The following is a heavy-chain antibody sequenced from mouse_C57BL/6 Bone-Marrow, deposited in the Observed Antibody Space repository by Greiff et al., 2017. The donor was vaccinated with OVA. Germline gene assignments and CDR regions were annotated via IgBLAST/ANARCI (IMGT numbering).Heavy chain of an antibody. CDR2: ISNGGGST. V-gene: IGHV5-12*01. J-gene: IGHJ4*01. CDR3: AREDYYGSSYGDY. D-gene: IGHD1-1*01. CDR1: GFTFSDYY. Sequence: EVKLMESGGGLVQPGGSLKLSCAASGFTFSDYYMYWVRQTPEKRLEWVAYISNGGGSTYYPDTVKGRFTISRDNAKNTLYLQMSRLKSEDTAMYYCAREDYYGSSYGDYWGQGTSVTVSS.